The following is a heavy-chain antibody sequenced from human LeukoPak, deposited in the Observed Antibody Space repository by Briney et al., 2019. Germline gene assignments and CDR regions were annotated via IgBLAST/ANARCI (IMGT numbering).Heavy chain of an antibody. CDR2: INPNSGGT. V-gene: IGHV1-2*02. CDR1: GGTFSSHA. CDR3: AREDIVATKVFDI. J-gene: IGHJ3*02. D-gene: IGHD5-12*01. Sequence: ASVKVSCKASGGTFSSHAVSWVRQAPGQGLEWMGWINPNSGGTNYAQKFQGRVTMTRDTSITTVYMELSRLRSDDTAVYFCAREDIVATKVFDIWGRGTMVTVSS.